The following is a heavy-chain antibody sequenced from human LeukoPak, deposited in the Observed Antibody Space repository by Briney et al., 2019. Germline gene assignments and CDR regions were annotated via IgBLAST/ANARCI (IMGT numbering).Heavy chain of an antibody. D-gene: IGHD3-10*01. J-gene: IGHJ6*03. V-gene: IGHV4-4*07. Sequence: SETLSLTCTVSGGSIRSYYWSWIRQPAGKRLEWIGRIYTSGSTNYNPSLKSRVTISVDTSKNQFSLKLSSVTAADTAVYYCARRKGGARGVNNYMDVWGKGTTVTISS. CDR2: IYTSGST. CDR1: GGSIRSYY. CDR3: ARRKGGARGVNNYMDV.